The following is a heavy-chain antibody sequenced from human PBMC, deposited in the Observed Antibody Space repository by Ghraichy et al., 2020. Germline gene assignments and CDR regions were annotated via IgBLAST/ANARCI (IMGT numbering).Heavy chain of an antibody. CDR2: IYYSGST. V-gene: IGHV4-39*07. Sequence: SETLSLTCTVSGGSISSSSYYWGWIRQPPGKGLEWIGSIYYSGSTYYNPSLKSRVTISVDTSKNQFSLKLSSVTAADTAVYYCARIDYGDYGGGSTLDYWGQGTLVTVSS. CDR3: ARIDYGDYGGGSTLDY. D-gene: IGHD4-17*01. CDR1: GGSISSSSYY. J-gene: IGHJ4*02.